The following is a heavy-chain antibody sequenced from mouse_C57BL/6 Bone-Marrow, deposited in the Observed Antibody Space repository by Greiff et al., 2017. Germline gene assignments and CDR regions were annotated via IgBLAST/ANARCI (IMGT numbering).Heavy chain of an antibody. CDR1: GFTFSSYA. D-gene: IGHD1-1*01. CDR2: ISDGGSYT. J-gene: IGHJ3*01. V-gene: IGHV5-4*03. Sequence: EVKLMESGGGLVKPGGSLKLSCAASGFTFSSYAMSWVRQTPEKRLEWVATISDGGSYTYYPDNVKGRFTISRDNAKNNLYLQMSHLKSEDTAMYYCARGAHYYGSNAWFAYWGQGTLVTVSA. CDR3: ARGAHYYGSNAWFAY.